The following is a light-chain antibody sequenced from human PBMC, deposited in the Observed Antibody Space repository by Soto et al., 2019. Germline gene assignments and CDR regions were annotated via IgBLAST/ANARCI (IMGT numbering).Light chain of an antibody. Sequence: IVLTPSPPSLSVTTGEPSSISCRSSQSLLHYNGNNYLDWYLQKPGQSPQVLIYLGSNRASGVPDRFSGSGSGTDFTLKISRVEAEDVGVYYCMQALQTPLTFGQGRLLE. CDR2: LGS. CDR1: QSLLHYNGNNY. J-gene: IGKJ5*01. CDR3: MQALQTPLT. V-gene: IGKV2-28*01.